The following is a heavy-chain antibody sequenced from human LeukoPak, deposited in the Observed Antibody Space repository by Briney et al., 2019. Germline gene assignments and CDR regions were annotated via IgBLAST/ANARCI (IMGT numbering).Heavy chain of an antibody. CDR1: GFTVSSNS. CDR3: ARVHCSSASCHNDY. D-gene: IGHD2-2*02. CDR2: IHSGGNA. V-gene: IGHV3-53*01. J-gene: IGHJ4*02. Sequence: PGGSLRLSCAASGFTVSSNSMSWVRQAPGKGLEWVSIIHSGGNAYQAGSVKGRFTISRDNSKNTLYLQMNSLRAEDTAVYYCARVHCSSASCHNDYWGQGTLVTVSS.